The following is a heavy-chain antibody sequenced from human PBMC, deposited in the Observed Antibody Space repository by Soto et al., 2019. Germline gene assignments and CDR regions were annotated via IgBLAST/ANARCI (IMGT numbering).Heavy chain of an antibody. J-gene: IGHJ4*02. Sequence: SETLSLTCTVSGGSISSYYWSWIRQPPGKGLEWIGYIYYSGSTNYNPSLKSRVTISVDTSKNQFSLKLSSVTAADTAVYYCARTIMYSSVFDYWGQGTLVTVSS. CDR3: ARTIMYSSVFDY. D-gene: IGHD6-19*01. CDR1: GGSISSYY. CDR2: IYYSGST. V-gene: IGHV4-59*01.